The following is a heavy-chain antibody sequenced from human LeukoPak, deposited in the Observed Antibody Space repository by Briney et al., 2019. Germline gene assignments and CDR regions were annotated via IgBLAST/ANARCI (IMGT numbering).Heavy chain of an antibody. J-gene: IGHJ4*02. CDR1: GFILSSYW. D-gene: IGHD6-25*01. Sequence: GGSLRLSCAASGFILSSYWMHWVRHAPGKGPLWVSQISADGTMTNYAESVKGRFTISRDNAKNTLYLQMNGLRVEDTAVYYCAQRGQDYWGQGTLVTVSS. V-gene: IGHV3-74*01. CDR3: AQRGQDY. CDR2: ISADGTMT.